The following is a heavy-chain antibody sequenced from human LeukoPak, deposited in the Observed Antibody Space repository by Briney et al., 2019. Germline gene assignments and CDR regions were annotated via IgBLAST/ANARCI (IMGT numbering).Heavy chain of an antibody. CDR2: ISYDGSIN. J-gene: IGHJ4*02. V-gene: IGHV3-30-3*01. D-gene: IGHD2-15*01. Sequence: GGSLRLSCVGSGFTFNSYAVHWVRQAPGKGLEWVAVISYDGSINFYAASVKGRFTTSRDNSKNTLYLQMNSLRAEDTALYFCAGDRRYCGGGSCYFDYFFDYWGQGTLVTVSS. CDR1: GFTFNSYA. CDR3: AGDRRYCGGGSCYFDYFFDY.